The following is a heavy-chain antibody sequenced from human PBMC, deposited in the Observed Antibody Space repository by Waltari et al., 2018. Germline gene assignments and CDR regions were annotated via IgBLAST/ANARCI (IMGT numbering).Heavy chain of an antibody. CDR3: ARGDLSSSFLYYYYMDV. Sequence: QVQLVQSGAEVKKPGASVKVSCKASGYTFTSYYMHWLRQAPGQGLEWMGIINPRGGSTSYAQKFQGRVTMTRDTATSTVYMELSSLRSEDTAVYYCARGDLSSSFLYYYYMDVWGKGTTVTISS. V-gene: IGHV1-46*01. D-gene: IGHD6-6*01. CDR2: INPRGGST. J-gene: IGHJ6*03. CDR1: GYTFTSYY.